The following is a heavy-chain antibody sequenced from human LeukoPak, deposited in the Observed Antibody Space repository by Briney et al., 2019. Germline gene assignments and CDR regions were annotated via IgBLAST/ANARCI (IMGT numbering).Heavy chain of an antibody. CDR1: GFTFSSSS. CDR2: ISHDGSHN. D-gene: IGHD3-10*01. Sequence: GRSLRLSCAASGFTFSSSSMHWVRQAPAKGLEWVAVISHDGSHNYNADSVKGRFTIYRDNSENTLYLQINSLRPEDTAVYYCARSRTQYYGSGIDYWGQGTLVTVSS. V-gene: IGHV3-30*01. CDR3: ARSRTQYYGSGIDY. J-gene: IGHJ4*02.